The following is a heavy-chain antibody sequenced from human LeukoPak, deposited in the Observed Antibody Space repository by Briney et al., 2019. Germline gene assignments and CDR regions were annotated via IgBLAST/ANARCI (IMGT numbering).Heavy chain of an antibody. CDR3: ASYYGDYYYFDY. CDR1: GGSISSGGYS. V-gene: IGHV4-30-2*01. CDR2: IYHSGST. Sequence: SQTLSLTCAVSGGSISSGGYSWSWIRQPPGKGLEWIGYIYHSGSTYYNPSLKSRVTLSVDRSKNQFSLKLSSVTAADTAVYYCASYYGDYYYFDYWGQGTLVTVSS. D-gene: IGHD4-17*01. J-gene: IGHJ4*02.